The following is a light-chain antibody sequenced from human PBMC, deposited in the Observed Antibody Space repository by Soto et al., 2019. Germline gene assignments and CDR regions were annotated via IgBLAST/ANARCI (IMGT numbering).Light chain of an antibody. CDR3: HTLGSAKGV. CDR1: SGNSGYA. J-gene: IGLJ3*02. V-gene: IGLV4-69*01. CDR2: VNSDGSH. Sequence: QPVLTQSPSASASLGASVKLTCAPSSGNSGYAIAWHQQQPENGPRHLMKVNSDGSHSKGAGIPDRFSGSSAGAERYLTISGLQSEDEADYYRHTLGSAKGVFGGGTQLTVL.